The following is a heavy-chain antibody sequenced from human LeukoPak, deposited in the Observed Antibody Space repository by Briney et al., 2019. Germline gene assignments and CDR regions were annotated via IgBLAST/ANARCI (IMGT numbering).Heavy chain of an antibody. Sequence: VASVKVSCTASGYTFTSYGISWVRQAPGQGLEWMGWISAYNGNTNYAQKLQGRVTMTTDASTSTAYMELRSLRSDDTAVYYCARVVLSLRYFDSENWFDPWGQGTLVTVSS. CDR3: ARVVLSLRYFDSENWFDP. CDR2: ISAYNGNT. J-gene: IGHJ5*02. CDR1: GYTFTSYG. V-gene: IGHV1-18*01. D-gene: IGHD3-9*01.